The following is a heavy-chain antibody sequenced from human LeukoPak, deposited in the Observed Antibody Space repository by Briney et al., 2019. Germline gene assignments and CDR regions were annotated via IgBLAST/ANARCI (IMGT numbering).Heavy chain of an antibody. V-gene: IGHV3-33*01. J-gene: IGHJ4*02. CDR3: ARDDGVYPFDY. CDR2: IWYDGSNK. CDR1: GFTFSSYG. D-gene: IGHD4-17*01. Sequence: GGSLRLSWAASGFTFSSYGMHWVRQAPGKGLEWVAVIWYDGSNKYYADSVKGRFTISRDNSKNTLYLQMNSLRAEDTAVYYCARDDGVYPFDYWGQGTLVTVSS.